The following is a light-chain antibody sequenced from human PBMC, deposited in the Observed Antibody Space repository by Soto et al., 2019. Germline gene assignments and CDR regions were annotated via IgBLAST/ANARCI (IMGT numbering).Light chain of an antibody. J-gene: IGKJ1*01. CDR1: QSVSSSY. Sequence: EIVLTQSPGTLSLSPGERATLSCMSSQSVSSSYLAWYQQKPGQAPRLLIYDVSSRATGIPDRFSGSGSGTDFSLTISRLEPEDSAVYYCQQYGSSPTFGQGTKVEIK. CDR3: QQYGSSPT. CDR2: DVS. V-gene: IGKV3-20*01.